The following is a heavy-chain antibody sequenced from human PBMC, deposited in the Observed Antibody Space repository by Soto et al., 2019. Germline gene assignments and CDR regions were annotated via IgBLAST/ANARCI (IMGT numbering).Heavy chain of an antibody. D-gene: IGHD3-3*01. CDR1: GFTFTSSA. V-gene: IGHV1-58*01. J-gene: IGHJ6*02. CDR3: AADSSLRFLEWTPAPAYYYGMDA. CDR2: IVVGSGNT. Sequence: SVKVSCKASGFTFTSSAVQWVRQARVQRLEWIGWIVVGSGNTNYAQKFQERVTITRDMSTSTAYMELSSLRSEDTAVYYCAADSSLRFLEWTPAPAYYYGMDAWGQGTTVTVSS.